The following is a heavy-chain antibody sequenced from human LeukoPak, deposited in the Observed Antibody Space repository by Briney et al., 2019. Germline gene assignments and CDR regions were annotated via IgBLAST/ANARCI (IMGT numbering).Heavy chain of an antibody. CDR1: GFTFSTYA. CDR2: ISGSADST. CDR3: LRSWGRIDY. V-gene: IGHV3-23*01. J-gene: IGHJ4*02. D-gene: IGHD3-16*01. Sequence: GGSLRLSCAASGFTFSTYAMSWVRQAPGKGLQWVSAISGSADSTYYADSVKGRFTISRDNAKNSLYLQMNSLRAEDTAVYYCLRSWGRIDYWGQGTLATVSS.